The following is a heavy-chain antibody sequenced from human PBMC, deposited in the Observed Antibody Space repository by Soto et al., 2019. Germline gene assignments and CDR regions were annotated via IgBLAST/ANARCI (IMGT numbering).Heavy chain of an antibody. CDR2: IYYSGST. D-gene: IGHD2-2*01. CDR1: GGSISSSSYY. CDR3: ARHKIRGKVPTLFDY. Sequence: SETLSLTCTVSGGSISSSSYYWGWIRQPPGKGLEWIGSIYYSGSTNYNPSLKSRVTISVDTSKSQFSLNLRSVTAADTAVYYCARHKIRGKVPTLFDYWGQGSQVIVSS. J-gene: IGHJ4*02. V-gene: IGHV4-39*01.